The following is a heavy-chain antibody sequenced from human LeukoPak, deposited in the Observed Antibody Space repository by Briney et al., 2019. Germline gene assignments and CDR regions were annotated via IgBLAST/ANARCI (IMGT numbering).Heavy chain of an antibody. D-gene: IGHD6-13*01. CDR3: AASKRSSGYSSSWYIPPADY. Sequence: SETLSLTCTVSGGSISSYYRSWIRQPPGKGLEWMGYLYYSGSTNYNPSLKSRVTISVDTSKNQFSLKLSSVTAADTAVYYCAASKRSSGYSSSWYIPPADYWGQGTLVTVSS. V-gene: IGHV4-59*08. CDR1: GGSISSYY. CDR2: LYYSGST. J-gene: IGHJ4*02.